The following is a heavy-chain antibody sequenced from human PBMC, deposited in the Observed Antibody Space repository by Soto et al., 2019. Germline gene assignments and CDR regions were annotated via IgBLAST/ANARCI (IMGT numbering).Heavy chain of an antibody. V-gene: IGHV4-39*01. J-gene: IGHJ4*02. Sequence: SGTLSLTCTVCGGSISSSTSYWVWIREPPGKGLEWIASLYYSGSTYYNPSLKSRVTISVDTSKNQFSLKLSSVTAADTAIYYCATGLDYWGQGTLVTVS. CDR2: LYYSGST. CDR1: GGSISSSTSY. CDR3: ATGLDY.